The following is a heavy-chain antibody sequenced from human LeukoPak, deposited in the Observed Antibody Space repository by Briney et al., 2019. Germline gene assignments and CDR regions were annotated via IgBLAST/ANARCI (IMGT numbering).Heavy chain of an antibody. D-gene: IGHD5-18*01. J-gene: IGHJ6*02. CDR1: GFTFSSYA. Sequence: PGGSLRLSCAASGFTFSSYAMHWVRQAPGKGLEWVSSISSSSSYIYYADSVKGRFTISRDNAKNSLYLQMNSLRAEDTAVYYCARDGGGYSYGYYYYYGMDVWGQGTTVTVSS. CDR2: ISSSSSYI. CDR3: ARDGGGYSYGYYYYYGMDV. V-gene: IGHV3-21*01.